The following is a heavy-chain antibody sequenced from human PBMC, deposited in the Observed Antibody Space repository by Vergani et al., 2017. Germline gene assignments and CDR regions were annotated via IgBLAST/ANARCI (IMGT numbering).Heavy chain of an antibody. CDR2: INHTGST. Sequence: QVQLQQWGAGLLKPSETLSLTCAVYGESFSAYYWSWIRQPPGKGLEWIGEINHTGSTNYNPSLKSRVTISVDTSKNQFSLKLSSVTAADTAVYYCARGGVDTAMVIVHYYYGMDVWGQGTTVTVSS. D-gene: IGHD5-18*01. V-gene: IGHV4-34*01. CDR3: ARGGVDTAMVIVHYYYGMDV. J-gene: IGHJ6*02. CDR1: GESFSAYY.